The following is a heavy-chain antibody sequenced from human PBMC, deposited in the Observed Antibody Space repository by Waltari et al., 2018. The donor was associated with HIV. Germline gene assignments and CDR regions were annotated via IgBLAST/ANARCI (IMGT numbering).Heavy chain of an antibody. CDR1: GYTFTSYA. CDR2: INTNTGNP. Sequence: QVQLVQSGSELKKPGASVKVSCKASGYTFTSYAMNWVRQAPGQGLKWMGWINTNTGNPTYAQGFTGRFVFSLDTSVSTAYLLISSLKAEDTAVYYCARSSSDYYGSGYPNNWFDPWGQGTLVTVSS. D-gene: IGHD3-10*01. J-gene: IGHJ5*02. CDR3: ARSSSDYYGSGYPNNWFDP. V-gene: IGHV7-4-1*02.